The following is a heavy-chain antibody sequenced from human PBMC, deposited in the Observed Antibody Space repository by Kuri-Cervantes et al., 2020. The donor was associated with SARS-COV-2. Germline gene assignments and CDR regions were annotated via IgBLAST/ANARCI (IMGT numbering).Heavy chain of an antibody. D-gene: IGHD5-24*01. Sequence: GESLKISCAASGFTFSSYAMHWVRQAPGKGLEWVAVISYDVSNKYYADSVKGRFTISRDNSKNTLYLQMNSLRAEDTAVYYCARDLDDYIPNGGDAFDIWGQGTMVAVSS. CDR1: GFTFSSYA. V-gene: IGHV3-30-3*01. J-gene: IGHJ3*02. CDR3: ARDLDDYIPNGGDAFDI. CDR2: ISYDVSNK.